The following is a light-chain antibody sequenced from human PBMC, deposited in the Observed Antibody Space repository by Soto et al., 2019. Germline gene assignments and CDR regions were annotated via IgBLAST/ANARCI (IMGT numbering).Light chain of an antibody. J-gene: IGKJ3*01. V-gene: IGKV3-20*01. CDR2: GAS. Sequence: EIVLTQSPGTLSLSPGEGATLSCRASQILGTNYLAWYQQKPGQAPRLLIYGASTRPTGIPDRFSGSGSGTDFTLTISRLEPEDFAVYYCQQYGNSPFTFGPGTEVDIK. CDR1: QILGTNY. CDR3: QQYGNSPFT.